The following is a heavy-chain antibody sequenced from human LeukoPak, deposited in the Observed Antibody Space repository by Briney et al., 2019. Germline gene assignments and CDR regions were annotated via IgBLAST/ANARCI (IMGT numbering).Heavy chain of an antibody. CDR1: AYTFTIYA. D-gene: IGHD5-18*01. CDR2: ISAYDGNT. CDR3: ARDSLRGPTANDY. J-gene: IGHJ4*02. Sequence: EASVKVTCTASAYTFTIYAISWVRQAPGHGLEWMGWISAYDGNTTYAQKIQGRVTMTTDTSTSTAYMELRSLRSDDTAVYYCARDSLRGPTANDYWGQGTLVTVSS. V-gene: IGHV1-18*01.